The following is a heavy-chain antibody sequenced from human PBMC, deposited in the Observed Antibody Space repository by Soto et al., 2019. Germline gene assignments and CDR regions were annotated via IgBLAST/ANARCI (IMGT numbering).Heavy chain of an antibody. V-gene: IGHV4-34*01. D-gene: IGHD1-1*01. CDR3: ARVGNGGYFDY. CDR2: INHSGST. CDR1: VVSFSGYY. Sequence: SETLSLTCAFYVVSFSGYYWSWIRQPPGKGLEWIGEINHSGSTNYNPSLKSRVTISVDTSKNQFSLKLSSVTAADTAVYYCARVGNGGYFDYWGQGTLVTVSS. J-gene: IGHJ4*02.